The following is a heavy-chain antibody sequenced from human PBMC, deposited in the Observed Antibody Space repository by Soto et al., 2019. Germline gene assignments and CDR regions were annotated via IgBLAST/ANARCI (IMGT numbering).Heavy chain of an antibody. Sequence: QVQLQESGPGLVKPSETLSLTCAVSGGSLSSYYWSWVRQPPGKGLEWIGFIYYLGGTNYNPSLPSRVTISVDTSKKQFSLRLSSVPGAEAVVYFCVRHLRPSFGAPWAFDVWGRGTPVTVSS. J-gene: IGHJ2*01. D-gene: IGHD1-26*01. CDR3: VRHLRPSFGAPWAFDV. V-gene: IGHV4-59*08. CDR1: GGSLSSYY. CDR2: IYYLGGT.